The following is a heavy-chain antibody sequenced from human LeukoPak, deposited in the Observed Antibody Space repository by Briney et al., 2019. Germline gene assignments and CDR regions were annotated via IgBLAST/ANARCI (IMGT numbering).Heavy chain of an antibody. V-gene: IGHV4-39*01. CDR3: ASHLTVITIFGAPPLRFDY. CDR1: GGSISSSSYS. D-gene: IGHD3-3*01. Sequence: NPSETLSLTCTVPGGSISSSSYSWGWIRQPPGKGLEWIGSIYYSGSTYYNPSLKSRVTISVDTSKNQFSLKLSSVTAADTAVYYCASHLTVITIFGAPPLRFDYWGQGTLVTVSS. CDR2: IYYSGST. J-gene: IGHJ4*02.